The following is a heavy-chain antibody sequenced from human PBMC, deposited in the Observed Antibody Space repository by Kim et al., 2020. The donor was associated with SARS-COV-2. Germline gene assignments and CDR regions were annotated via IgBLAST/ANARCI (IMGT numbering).Heavy chain of an antibody. Sequence: GGSLRLSCAASGFSFSGHGMHWLRQAPGKGLEWVALIWYDGSKKYYGDSVKGRFTISRDNSRNTLYLQMNSLGAEDTVVYYCARLYGTTIDYWGQGTRVT. CDR1: GFSFSGHG. CDR2: IWYDGSKK. D-gene: IGHD4-17*01. J-gene: IGHJ4*02. V-gene: IGHV3-33*01. CDR3: ARLYGTTIDY.